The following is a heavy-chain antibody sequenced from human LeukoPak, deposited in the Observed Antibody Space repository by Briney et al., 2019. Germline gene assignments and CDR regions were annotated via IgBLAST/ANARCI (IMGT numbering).Heavy chain of an antibody. Sequence: GGSLRLSCAASGFTFSSYSMNWVRQAPGKGLEWVSSISSSSSYIYYADSVKGRFTISRDNAKNSLYLQMNSLRAEDTAVYYYASGSYDVRNWFDPWGQGTLVTVSS. V-gene: IGHV3-21*01. D-gene: IGHD5-12*01. CDR3: ASGSYDVRNWFDP. CDR1: GFTFSSYS. J-gene: IGHJ5*02. CDR2: ISSSSSYI.